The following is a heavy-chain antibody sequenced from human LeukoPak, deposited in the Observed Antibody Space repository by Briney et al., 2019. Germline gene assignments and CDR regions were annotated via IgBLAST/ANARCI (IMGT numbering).Heavy chain of an antibody. J-gene: IGHJ4*02. V-gene: IGHV4-59*01. D-gene: IGHD5-18*01. CDR2: IYYSGRT. CDR3: AGVQKYRSGYTASVLGSGYFDY. CDR1: GGSISSYY. Sequence: SETLSLTCSVSGGSISSYYWSWIRQPPGRGLEWIAYIYYSGRTSYNPSLKSRLTISADTSKNQFSLRLSSVPTADTAVYYFAGVQKYRSGYTASVLGSGYFDYWGQGPLVTVSP.